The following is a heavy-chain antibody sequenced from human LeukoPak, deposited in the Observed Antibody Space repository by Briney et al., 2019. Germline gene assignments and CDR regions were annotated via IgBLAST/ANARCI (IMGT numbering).Heavy chain of an antibody. CDR2: INDSGST. D-gene: IGHD4-23*01. CDR3: ASLHAGVGVPLRWLDV. J-gene: IGHJ6*02. CDR1: GGSFSAYY. V-gene: IGHV4-34*01. Sequence: SETLSLTCAVYGGSFSAYYWSWIRQPPGKGLEWIGEINDSGSTNYNPSLKSRVTMSVDTSKNQFSLKLSSVTAADTAVYYCASLHAGVGVPLRWLDVWGQGTTVTVSS.